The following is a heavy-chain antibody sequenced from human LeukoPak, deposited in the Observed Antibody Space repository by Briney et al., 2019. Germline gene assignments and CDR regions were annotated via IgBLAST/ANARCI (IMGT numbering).Heavy chain of an antibody. CDR1: GFTFSGSA. V-gene: IGHV3-73*01. J-gene: IGHJ5*02. Sequence: GGSLRLSCAASGFTFSGSAMHWVRQASGKGLEWVGRIRSKANSYATAHAASVKGRFTISRDDSKNTAYLQMNSLKTEDTAVYYCTRPGDYYDSSGYLNWFDPWGQGTLVTVSS. D-gene: IGHD3-22*01. CDR2: IRSKANSYAT. CDR3: TRPGDYYDSSGYLNWFDP.